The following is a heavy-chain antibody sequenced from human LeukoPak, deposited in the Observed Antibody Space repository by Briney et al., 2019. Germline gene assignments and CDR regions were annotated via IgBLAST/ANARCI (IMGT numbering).Heavy chain of an antibody. CDR3: AHRRQVDYFYFDY. CDR2: IYWDDDK. V-gene: IGHV2-5*02. J-gene: IGHJ4*02. D-gene: IGHD2/OR15-2a*01. CDR1: GFSLSTSGVA. Sequence: SGPTLVNPTQTLTLTCTFSGFSLSTSGVAVGWIRQPPGKALEWLALIYWDDDKRYSPSLNSRLTITKDTSKSQVVLTMTSMDPVDTATYYCAHRRQVDYFYFDYWGQGTLVTVSS.